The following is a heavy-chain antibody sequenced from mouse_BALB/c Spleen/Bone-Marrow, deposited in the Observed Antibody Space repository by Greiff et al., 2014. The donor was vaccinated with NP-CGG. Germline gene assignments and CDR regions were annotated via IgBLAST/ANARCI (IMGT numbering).Heavy chain of an antibody. Sequence: VQLQQSGAELAKPGASVKMSCKASGYTFTTFWMHWVKQGPGQGLEWIGYINPTTSYTEYSQKFKDKATLTADKSSSTAYMQLSSLTSEDSAVYYCANGNSFAYWGQGTLVTVSA. CDR3: ANGNSFAY. CDR1: GYTFTTFW. CDR2: INPTTSYT. V-gene: IGHV1-7*01. D-gene: IGHD2-1*01. J-gene: IGHJ3*01.